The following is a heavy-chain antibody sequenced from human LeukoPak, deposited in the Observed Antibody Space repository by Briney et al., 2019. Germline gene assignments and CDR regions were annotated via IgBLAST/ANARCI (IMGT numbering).Heavy chain of an antibody. CDR2: IYDSGTT. Sequence: PSETLSLTSTVSGGSISGYYWSWVRQPPGKGLEWIGYIYDSGTTNYNPSLKSRVTMSEDTSKNQFSLQLSSVTAADTAVYYCARKVESKWFDPWGQGTLVTVSS. CDR1: GGSISGYY. CDR3: ARKVESKWFDP. J-gene: IGHJ5*02. D-gene: IGHD1-1*01. V-gene: IGHV4-59*01.